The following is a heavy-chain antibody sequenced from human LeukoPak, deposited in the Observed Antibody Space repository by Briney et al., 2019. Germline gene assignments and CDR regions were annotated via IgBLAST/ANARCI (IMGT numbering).Heavy chain of an antibody. CDR2: ISYDGSNK. D-gene: IGHD3-10*01. J-gene: IGHJ4*02. V-gene: IGHV3-30*04. CDR3: AKKSDSGSWDYFDY. CDR1: GFTFSSYA. Sequence: GRSLRLSCAASGFTFSSYAMHWVRQAPGKGLEWVAVISYDGSNKYYADSVKGRFTISRDNSKNTLYLQMNSLRAEDTAVYYCAKKSDSGSWDYFDYWGQGTLVTVSS.